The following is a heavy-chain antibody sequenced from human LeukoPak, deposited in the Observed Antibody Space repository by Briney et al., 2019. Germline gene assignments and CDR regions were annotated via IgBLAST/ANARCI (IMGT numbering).Heavy chain of an antibody. V-gene: IGHV4-39*01. Sequence: SETLSLTCSVSGPSVTSGGFYWGWLRQPPGKGPEWIATVYYTGSTYHNPSLKSRVTISIDTSKNQFSLRLTSVTATDTAIYHCARHSGSGSLSRPFDPWGQGTLVTVSS. J-gene: IGHJ5*02. D-gene: IGHD3-10*01. CDR2: VYYTGST. CDR3: ARHSGSGSLSRPFDP. CDR1: GPSVTSGGFY.